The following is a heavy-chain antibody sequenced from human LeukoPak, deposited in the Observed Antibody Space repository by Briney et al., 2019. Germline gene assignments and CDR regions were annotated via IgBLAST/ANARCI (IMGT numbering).Heavy chain of an antibody. D-gene: IGHD4-17*01. CDR3: ATMTTLFYYYYGMDV. Sequence: ASVKVSCKVSGYTLTELSMHWVRQAPGKGLEWMGGFDPEDGETIYAQKFQSRVTMTEDTSTDTAYMELSSLGSEDTAVYYCATMTTLFYYYYGMDVWGQGTTVTVSS. CDR2: FDPEDGET. V-gene: IGHV1-24*01. J-gene: IGHJ6*02. CDR1: GYTLTELS.